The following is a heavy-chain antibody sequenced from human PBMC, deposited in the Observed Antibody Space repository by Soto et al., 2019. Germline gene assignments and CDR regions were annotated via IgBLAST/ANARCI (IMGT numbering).Heavy chain of an antibody. CDR3: ARDPVAPASSADQDRYYYYGMDV. J-gene: IGHJ6*02. CDR2: IIPIFGTA. V-gene: IGHV1-69*01. D-gene: IGHD6-19*01. Sequence: QVQLVQSGAEVKKPGSSVKVYCKASGGTFSSYAISWVRQAPGQGLEWMGGIIPIFGTANYAQKLQGRVTITAGEATSTANIELSSLRSENAAVYYCARDPVAPASSADQDRYYYYGMDVCGQGTTATVSS. CDR1: GGTFSSYA.